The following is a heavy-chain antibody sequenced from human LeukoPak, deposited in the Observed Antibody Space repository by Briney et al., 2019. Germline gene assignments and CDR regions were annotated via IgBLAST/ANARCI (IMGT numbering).Heavy chain of an antibody. Sequence: PSETLSLTCAVYGGSFSGYYWSWIRQPPGKGLEWIGEINHSGSTNYNPSLKSRVTISVDTSKNQFSLKLSSVTAADTAVYYCARVGSGIAAAGSYYYMDVWAKGPRSPSP. V-gene: IGHV4-34*01. CDR1: GGSFSGYY. D-gene: IGHD6-13*01. J-gene: IGHJ6*03. CDR2: INHSGST. CDR3: ARVGSGIAAAGSYYYMDV.